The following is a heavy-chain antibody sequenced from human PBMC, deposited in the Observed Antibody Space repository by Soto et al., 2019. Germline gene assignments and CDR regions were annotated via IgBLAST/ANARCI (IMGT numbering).Heavy chain of an antibody. CDR2: ISGSGGST. J-gene: IGHJ6*03. CDR1: GFTFRSYA. V-gene: IGHV3-23*01. CDR3: ANDGNYYYYMDV. Sequence: EVQLLESGGGVVQPGGSLRLSCAASGFTFRSYAMSWVRQAPGKGLEWVSAISGSGGSTYYADSVKGRFTISRDNSKNTLYLQMNSLRAEDTAVYYCANDGNYYYYMDVWGKGTTVTVSS.